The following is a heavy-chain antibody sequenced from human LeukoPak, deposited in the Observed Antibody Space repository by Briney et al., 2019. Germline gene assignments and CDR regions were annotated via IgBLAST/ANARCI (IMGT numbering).Heavy chain of an antibody. CDR2: IKVSGDWT. J-gene: IGHJ4*02. V-gene: IGHV1-46*01. D-gene: IGHD3-3*01. CDR1: GYIFTNHY. CDR3: ATDDYDFWSGPLTG. Sequence: ASVKVSCKTSGYIFTNHYIRWVRQAPGQGLEWMGIIKVSGDWTSYTQKFQGRVTMTEDTSTDTAYMELSSLRSEDTAVYYCATDDYDFWSGPLTGWGQGTLVTVSS.